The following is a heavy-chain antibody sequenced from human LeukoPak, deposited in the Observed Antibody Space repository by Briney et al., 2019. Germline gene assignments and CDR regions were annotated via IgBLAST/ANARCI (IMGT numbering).Heavy chain of an antibody. D-gene: IGHD6-13*01. V-gene: IGHV1-8*01. CDR2: MSPRNGNT. CDR3: ARGVTAGTDY. CDR1: GYSFTIFD. J-gene: IGHJ4*02. Sequence: ASVTVSCKASGYSFTIFDINWVRQTPEQGLEWMGWMSPRNGNTGYAQKFQGRVSMTRDTSVDTAYMELSNLRSEDTAMYYCARGVTAGTDYWGQGTLVTVSS.